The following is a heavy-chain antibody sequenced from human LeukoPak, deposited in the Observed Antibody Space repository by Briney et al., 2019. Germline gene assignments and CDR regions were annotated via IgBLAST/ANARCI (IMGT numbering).Heavy chain of an antibody. D-gene: IGHD1-26*01. Sequence: SETLSLTCTVSGGSISSYYWSWIRQPPEKGLEWIGYIYTSGSTNYNPSLKSRVTISVDTSKNQFSLKLSSVTAADTAVYYCARHEGELLSFDYWGQGTLVTVSS. J-gene: IGHJ4*02. V-gene: IGHV4-4*09. CDR2: IYTSGST. CDR3: ARHEGELLSFDY. CDR1: GGSISSYY.